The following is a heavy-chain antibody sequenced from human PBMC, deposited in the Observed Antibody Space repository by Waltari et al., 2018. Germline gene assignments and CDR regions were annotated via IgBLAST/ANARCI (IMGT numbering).Heavy chain of an antibody. V-gene: IGHV3-23*04. J-gene: IGHJ5*02. CDR1: GYTFTSYV. CDR3: ARSYSRGWHFLLDS. Sequence: VQLVQSGAEVKKPGASVKVSCKASGYTFTSYVMNWVRQAPGKGLEWVSLISGIGGGTYYADSVKGRFTISRDNSKNTVDLQMNTLDIEDTSIYFCARSYSRGWHFLLDSWGQGTLVSVSS. CDR2: ISGIGGGT. D-gene: IGHD6-19*01.